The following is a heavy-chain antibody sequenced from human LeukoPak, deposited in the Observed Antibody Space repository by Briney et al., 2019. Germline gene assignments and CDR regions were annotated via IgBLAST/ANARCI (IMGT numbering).Heavy chain of an antibody. V-gene: IGHV1-2*02. CDR1: GYTFTGYY. CDR2: INPNRGGT. J-gene: IGHJ6*03. CDR3: ASDAWVGYSSSWYYYMDV. Sequence: ASVKVSCKASGYTFTGYYMHWVRQAPGQGLEWMGKINPNRGGTNYAQTVKGRFTMTRDTANSTVYLEMNSLRSDDTAVYYCASDAWVGYSSSWYYYMDVWGKESTVIVAS. D-gene: IGHD6-13*01.